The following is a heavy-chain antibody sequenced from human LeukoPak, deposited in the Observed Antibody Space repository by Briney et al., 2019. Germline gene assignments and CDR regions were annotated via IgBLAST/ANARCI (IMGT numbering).Heavy chain of an antibody. CDR1: GHSLSRCH. Sequence: SEPLTLTCTVSGHSLSRCHGRCPRQPPEKAREWTGYIYYSGSTNYNPSLKSRVTISVDTSKNQFSLKLSSVTAADTAVYYCARDHGYCSSTSCYVRRNDAFDIWGQGTMVTVSS. D-gene: IGHD2-2*01. J-gene: IGHJ3*02. V-gene: IGHV4-59*01. CDR2: IYYSGST. CDR3: ARDHGYCSSTSCYVRRNDAFDI.